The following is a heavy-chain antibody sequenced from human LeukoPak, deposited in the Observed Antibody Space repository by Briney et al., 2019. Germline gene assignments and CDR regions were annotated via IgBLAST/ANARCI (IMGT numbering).Heavy chain of an antibody. CDR3: ARDFRGGYDFWNGYYTPYYFDY. D-gene: IGHD3-3*01. CDR2: INPNSGGT. J-gene: IGHJ4*02. CDR1: GYTFTGYY. Sequence: ASVKVSCKASGYTFTGYYMHWVRQAPGQGLEWMGWINPNSGGTNYAQKFQGRVTMTRDTSISTAYMELSRLRSDDTAVYYCARDFRGGYDFWNGYYTPYYFDYWGQGTLVSVSP. V-gene: IGHV1-2*02.